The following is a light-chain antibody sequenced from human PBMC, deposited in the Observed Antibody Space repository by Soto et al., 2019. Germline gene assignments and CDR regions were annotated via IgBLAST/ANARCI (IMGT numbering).Light chain of an antibody. V-gene: IGKV3-20*01. CDR3: QQYGTSPT. Sequence: EIVLTQSPVTLSLSPGERATLSCRASQSLSSSYLAWYQQKPGQAPRLLIYGASNRATGIPDRFGGSGSGTDFTLTISTLEPEDFAVYYCQQYGTSPTFGQGTKVDIK. J-gene: IGKJ1*01. CDR2: GAS. CDR1: QSLSSSY.